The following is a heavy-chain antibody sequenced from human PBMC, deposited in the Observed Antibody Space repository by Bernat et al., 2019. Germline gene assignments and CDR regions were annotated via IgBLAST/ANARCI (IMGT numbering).Heavy chain of an antibody. J-gene: IGHJ4*02. D-gene: IGHD5-12*01. CDR1: GFTFDDYT. CDR3: AKDGIVATVNYFDY. CDR2: ISWDGGRT. Sequence: EVQLVESGGVVVQPGGSLRLSCAASGFTFDDYTMHWVRQAPGKGLEWVSIISWDGGRTYYADSSKGRFNISRDNSKNSLYLQMNSLRSEDTALYYCAKDGIVATVNYFDYWGEGTLVTVSS. V-gene: IGHV3-43*01.